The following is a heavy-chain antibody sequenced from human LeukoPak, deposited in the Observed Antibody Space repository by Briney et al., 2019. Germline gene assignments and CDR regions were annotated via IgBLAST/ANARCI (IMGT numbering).Heavy chain of an antibody. CDR1: GFTFSSYA. D-gene: IGHD3-10*01. V-gene: IGHV3-30-3*01. CDR3: ARDPDGGPAIDY. CDR2: ISYDGSNK. Sequence: PGRSLRLSCAASGFTFSSYAMHWVRQAPGKGLEWVAVISYDGSNKYYADSVKGRFTISRDNSKNTLYLQMNSLRAEDTAVYYCARDPDGGPAIDYWGQGTLVTVSS. J-gene: IGHJ4*02.